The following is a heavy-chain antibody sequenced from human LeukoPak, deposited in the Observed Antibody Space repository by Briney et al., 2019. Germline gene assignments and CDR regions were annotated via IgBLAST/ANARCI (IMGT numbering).Heavy chain of an antibody. CDR1: GGTFSSYA. Sequence: SVKVSCKASGGTFSSYAISWVRQAPGQGLEWMGRIIPILGIANYAQKFQGRVTITADESTSTAYMELSSLRSEDTAVYYCAREGYYDRSFDYWGQGTLVTVSS. CDR2: IIPILGIA. D-gene: IGHD3-22*01. J-gene: IGHJ4*02. CDR3: AREGYYDRSFDY. V-gene: IGHV1-69*04.